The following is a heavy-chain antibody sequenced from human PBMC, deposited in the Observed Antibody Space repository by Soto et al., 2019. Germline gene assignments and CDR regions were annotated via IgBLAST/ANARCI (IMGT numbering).Heavy chain of an antibody. D-gene: IGHD6-6*01. J-gene: IGHJ5*02. CDR1: GFTFSSYG. CDR2: IWYDGSNK. V-gene: IGHV3-33*01. Sequence: QVQLVESGGGVVQPGRSLRLSCAASGFTFSSYGMHWVRQAPGKGLEWVAVIWYDGSNKYYADSVKGRFTISRDNSKNTLYLQMNSLRAEDTAVYYCARDWFPISSSSHNWFDPWGRGTLVTVSS. CDR3: ARDWFPISSSSHNWFDP.